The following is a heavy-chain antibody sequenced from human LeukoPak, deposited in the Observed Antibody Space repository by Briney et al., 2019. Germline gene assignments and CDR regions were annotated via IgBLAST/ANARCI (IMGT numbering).Heavy chain of an antibody. V-gene: IGHV3-21*01. D-gene: IGHD2-2*01. CDR3: ARDVVVPAAKLGNYYYGMDV. CDR1: GFTFSSYA. Sequence: GGSLRLSCAASGFTFSSYAMSWVRQAPGKGLEWVSSISSSSSYIYYADSVKGRFTISRDNAKNSLYLQMNSLRAEDTAVYYCARDVVVPAAKLGNYYYGMDVWGQGTTVTVSS. CDR2: ISSSSSYI. J-gene: IGHJ6*02.